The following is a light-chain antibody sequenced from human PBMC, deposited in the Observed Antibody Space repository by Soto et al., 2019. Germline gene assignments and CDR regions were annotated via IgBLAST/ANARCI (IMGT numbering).Light chain of an antibody. CDR2: DTS. Sequence: EIVLTQSPGTLSLSPGERATLSCRASQSLTNSFIAWYQQKPGQAPRLLIYDTSSRATGIPDRFSGSGSGTDFTLTISRLEPEYFAVFFCQKYGTSEIIFGQGTRLESK. J-gene: IGKJ5*01. CDR1: QSLTNSF. V-gene: IGKV3-20*01. CDR3: QKYGTSEII.